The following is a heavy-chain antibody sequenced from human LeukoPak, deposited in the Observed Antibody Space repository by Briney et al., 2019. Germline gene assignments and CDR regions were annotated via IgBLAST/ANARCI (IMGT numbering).Heavy chain of an antibody. J-gene: IGHJ4*02. V-gene: IGHV3-48*03. Sequence: TGGSLRLSCAASGFTFSSYEMSWVRQAPGKGLEWVSYISSSGSTIYYADSVKGRFTISRDNAKNSLYLQMNSLRAEDTAVYYCARAYDCWSGYHYWGQGTLVTVSS. D-gene: IGHD3-3*01. CDR1: GFTFSSYE. CDR3: ARAYDCWSGYHY. CDR2: ISSSGSTI.